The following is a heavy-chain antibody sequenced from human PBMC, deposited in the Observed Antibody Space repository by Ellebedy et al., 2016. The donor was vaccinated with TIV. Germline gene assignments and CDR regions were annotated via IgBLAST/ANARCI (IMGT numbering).Heavy chain of an antibody. CDR1: GGSVSRRSYY. Sequence: SETLSLPXTVSGGSVSRRSYYWSWIRQSPGKGLEWIGYIYSSGSTKYNPSLKSRLTISADTSKKHFSLKLNSATAADTAMYYCTYGINSDAFDVWGHGTMVTVSS. CDR2: IYSSGST. D-gene: IGHD4-23*01. V-gene: IGHV4-61*01. CDR3: TYGINSDAFDV. J-gene: IGHJ3*01.